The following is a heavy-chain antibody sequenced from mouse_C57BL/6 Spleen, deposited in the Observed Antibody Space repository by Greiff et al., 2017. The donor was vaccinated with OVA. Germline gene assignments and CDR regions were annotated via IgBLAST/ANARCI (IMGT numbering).Heavy chain of an antibody. D-gene: IGHD2-2*01. J-gene: IGHJ1*03. CDR2: IDPEDGDT. V-gene: IGHV14-1*01. Sequence: EVQLQQSGAELVRPGASVKLSCTASGFNFKDYYMHWVKQRPEQGLEWIGRIDPEDGDTEYATKFQGKATMTADTSSNTAYLQLSSLTSDDTAVYYCTRWLRTHYWYFEVWGTGTTVTVSS. CDR3: TRWLRTHYWYFEV. CDR1: GFNFKDYY.